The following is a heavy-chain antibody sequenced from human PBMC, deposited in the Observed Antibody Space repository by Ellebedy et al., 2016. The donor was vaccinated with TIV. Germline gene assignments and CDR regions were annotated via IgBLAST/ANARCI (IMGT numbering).Heavy chain of an antibody. CDR1: GFTFSSYG. V-gene: IGHV4-34*08. CDR3: ALWHPTPTTI. D-gene: IGHD2/OR15-2a*01. Sequence: MPGGSLRLSCAASGFTFSSYGMHWVRQPPGKGLEWIGEINHSGSTNYNPSLKSRVTISVDTSKNQFSLKLSSVTAADTAVYYCALWHPTPTTIWGQGTMVTVSS. CDR2: INHSGST. J-gene: IGHJ3*02.